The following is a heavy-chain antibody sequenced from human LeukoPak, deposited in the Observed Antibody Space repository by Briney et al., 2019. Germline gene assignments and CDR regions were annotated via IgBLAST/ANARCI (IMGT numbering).Heavy chain of an antibody. V-gene: IGHV4-59*02. CDR1: GGSVSGYY. CDR3: AKGGSTNFYYGDV. D-gene: IGHD2/OR15-2a*01. Sequence: PSETLSLTCTVSGGSVSGYYWTWIRQPPGKGLEWIGDIYDSGSARYNTSLESRVTISVDTSKNQFSLKLSSVTAADTAVYYCAKGGSTNFYYGDVWGQGTTVTVSS. J-gene: IGHJ6*02. CDR2: IYDSGSA.